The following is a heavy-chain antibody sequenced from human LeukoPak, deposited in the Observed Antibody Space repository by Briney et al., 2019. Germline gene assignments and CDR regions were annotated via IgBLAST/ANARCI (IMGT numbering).Heavy chain of an antibody. J-gene: IGHJ6*02. Sequence: PGRSLRLSCAPSGFTFSSYGMHWVRQAPGKGLEWVAVISYDGSNKYYADSVKGRFTISRDNSKNTLYLQMNSLRAEDTAVYYCAKLGITGTTADDYYYYGMDVWGQGTTVTVSS. V-gene: IGHV3-30*18. CDR3: AKLGITGTTADDYYYYGMDV. CDR2: ISYDGSNK. D-gene: IGHD1-7*01. CDR1: GFTFSSYG.